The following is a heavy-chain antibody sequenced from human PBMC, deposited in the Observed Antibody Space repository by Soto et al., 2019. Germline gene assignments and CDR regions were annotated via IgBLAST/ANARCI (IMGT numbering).Heavy chain of an antibody. CDR1: GGSFSGYY. V-gene: IGHV4-34*01. CDR3: ARKYDSSGYYYA. J-gene: IGHJ5*02. D-gene: IGHD3-22*01. CDR2: INHSGST. Sequence: PSETLSLTXAVYGGSFSGYYWSWIRQPPGKGLEWIGEINHSGSTNYKWSLKSRLTISVDTSKDQFSLKLISVTAADTAVYCCARKYDSSGYYYAWGQGTLVTVSS.